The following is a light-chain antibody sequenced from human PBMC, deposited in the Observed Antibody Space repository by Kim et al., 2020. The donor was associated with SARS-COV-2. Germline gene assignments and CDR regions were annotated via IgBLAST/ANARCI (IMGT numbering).Light chain of an antibody. J-gene: IGKJ5*01. V-gene: IGKV3-15*01. CDR1: QSVSSK. CDR2: GAS. Sequence: VSPGERATLSCRASQSVSSKLAWYQQKPGQAPRLLIYGASTRATGIPARFSGSGSGTEFTLTISSLQSEDFAVYYCQQYNNWPLTFGQGTRLEIK. CDR3: QQYNNWPLT.